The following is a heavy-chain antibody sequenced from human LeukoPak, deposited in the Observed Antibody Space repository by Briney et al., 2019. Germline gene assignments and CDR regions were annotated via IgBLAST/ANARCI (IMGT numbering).Heavy chain of an antibody. V-gene: IGHV3-48*01. Sequence: GGSLRLSCVASGFTFSMHSLNWVRQTPGKGLEWVSYISSGRTEFYADSVKGRFTISRDNAKNSLYLQMNSLRVEDTAVYYCAMEPSSGSVSSWYPLDYWGQGTLVTVSS. D-gene: IGHD6-13*01. J-gene: IGHJ4*02. CDR1: GFTFSMHS. CDR3: AMEPSSGSVSSWYPLDY. CDR2: ISSGRTE.